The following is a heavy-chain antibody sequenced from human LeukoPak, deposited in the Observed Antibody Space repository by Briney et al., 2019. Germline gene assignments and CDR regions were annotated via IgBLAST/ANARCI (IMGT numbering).Heavy chain of an antibody. V-gene: IGHV1-46*01. J-gene: IGHJ3*02. Sequence: GASVKVSCKASGYTFTSYYMHWVRQAPGQGLEWMGIINPSGGSTSYAQKFQGRVTMTRDTSTSTVYMELRSLRSDDTAVYYCASSIAAAYRDAFDIWGQGTMVTVSS. D-gene: IGHD6-13*01. CDR3: ASSIAAAYRDAFDI. CDR2: INPSGGST. CDR1: GYTFTSYY.